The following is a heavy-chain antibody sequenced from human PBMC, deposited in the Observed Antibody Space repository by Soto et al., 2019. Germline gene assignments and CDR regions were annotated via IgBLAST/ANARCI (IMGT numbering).Heavy chain of an antibody. CDR1: GFIFNNYA. V-gene: IGHV1-18*04. Sequence: ASVKVSCKAFGFIFNNYAISWVRQAPGQGLEWMGWISANSGNTNYAQKLQGRVTMTTDTSTSTTYMELRSLRSDDTAVYYCATAGNYDSSGRDFWGQGTLVTVSS. J-gene: IGHJ4*02. CDR3: ATAGNYDSSGRDF. D-gene: IGHD3-22*01. CDR2: ISANSGNT.